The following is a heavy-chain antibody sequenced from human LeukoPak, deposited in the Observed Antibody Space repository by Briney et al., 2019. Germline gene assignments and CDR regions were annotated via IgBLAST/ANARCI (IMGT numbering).Heavy chain of an antibody. V-gene: IGHV1-69*05. Sequence: ASVKVSCKASGGTFSSYAISRVRQAPGQGLEWMGGIIPIFGTANYAQKFQGRVTMTRDTSISTAYMELSRLRSDDTAVYYCARGEGSSLRFYYGSGNIDYWGQGTLVTVSS. D-gene: IGHD3-10*01. CDR3: ARGEGSSLRFYYGSGNIDY. CDR2: IIPIFGTA. J-gene: IGHJ4*02. CDR1: GGTFSSYA.